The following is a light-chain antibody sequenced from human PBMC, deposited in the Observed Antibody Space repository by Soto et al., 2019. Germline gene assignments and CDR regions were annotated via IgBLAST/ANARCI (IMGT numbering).Light chain of an antibody. J-gene: IGLJ1*01. CDR3: CSYEASDNRV. Sequence: LTQPRSVSGSPGQSVTISCTGTSSDVGGYNYVSWYQQHPGKAPKLMIYDVGKRPSGVPDRFPGSKSDNTASLTISGLQAEDEADYYCCSYEASDNRVFGNGTKGTV. CDR2: DVG. V-gene: IGLV2-11*01. CDR1: SSDVGGYNY.